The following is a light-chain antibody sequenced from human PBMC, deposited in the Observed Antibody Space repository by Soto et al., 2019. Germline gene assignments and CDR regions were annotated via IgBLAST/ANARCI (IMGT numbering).Light chain of an antibody. V-gene: IGLV2-11*01. CDR2: DVN. J-gene: IGLJ1*01. Sequence: QSVLTQPRSVSGSPGQSVTISCTGTSNDVGGYNFVSWYQQHPGKAPKLMIYDVNKRPSGVPGRFSGSKSGNTASLTISGLQAEDEADYYCCSYAGTYTHYVFGTGTKVTVL. CDR3: CSYAGTYTHYV. CDR1: SNDVGGYNF.